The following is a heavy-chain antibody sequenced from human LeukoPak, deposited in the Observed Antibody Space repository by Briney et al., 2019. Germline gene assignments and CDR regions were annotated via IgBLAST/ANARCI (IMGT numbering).Heavy chain of an antibody. J-gene: IGHJ5*02. CDR3: ASDLIAYDFSPGNWFDP. Sequence: GLSLRLSCATSGFTFNSYAMHWVRQAPGKGLEWLALISYDGDNKYYTDSVKGRFIISRDNSKDTLYLQMNSLRAEDTAVYYCASDLIAYDFSPGNWFDPWGQGTLVTVSS. D-gene: IGHD3-3*01. V-gene: IGHV3-30-3*01. CDR2: ISYDGDNK. CDR1: GFTFNSYA.